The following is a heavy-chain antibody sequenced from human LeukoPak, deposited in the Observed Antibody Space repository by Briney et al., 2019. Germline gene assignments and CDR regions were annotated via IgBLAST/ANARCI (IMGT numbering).Heavy chain of an antibody. J-gene: IGHJ4*02. D-gene: IGHD2-15*01. CDR1: GFTFSSYA. CDR2: ISGSGGST. CDR3: AKAEGYYSGGSCYPFFDY. Sequence: GGSLRLSCAASGFTFSSYAMSWVRQAPGKGLEWVSAISGSGGSTYYADSVKGRFTISRDNSKNTLYLQMNSLRAEDTAVYYCAKAEGYYSGGSCYPFFDYWGQGTLVTVSS. V-gene: IGHV3-23*01.